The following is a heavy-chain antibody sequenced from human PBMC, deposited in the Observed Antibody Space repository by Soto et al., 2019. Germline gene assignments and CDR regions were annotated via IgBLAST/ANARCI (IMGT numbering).Heavy chain of an antibody. J-gene: IGHJ4*02. V-gene: IGHV4-31*03. Sequence: SETLSLTCTVSGGSISSGGYYWSWIRQHPGKGLEWIGYIYYSGSTYYNPFLKSRVTIPVDTSKNQFSLKLSSVTAADTAVYYCARVHSSGYPYYFDYWGQGTLVTVSS. D-gene: IGHD3-22*01. CDR1: GGSISSGGYY. CDR3: ARVHSSGYPYYFDY. CDR2: IYYSGST.